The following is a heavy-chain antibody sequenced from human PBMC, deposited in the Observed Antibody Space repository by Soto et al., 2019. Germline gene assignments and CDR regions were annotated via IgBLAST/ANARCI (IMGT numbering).Heavy chain of an antibody. J-gene: IGHJ4*02. CDR1: GFSFSDYY. Sequence: QVQLVESGGGLVKPGGSLRLSCAASGFSFSDYYMNWIRQAPGNGLEWLSYISSTATYTNYADSVRGRFTISRDSAKNSLYLDMNGLRAEDTAVYYCARARLVVEGRFDYWGQGTLVTVSS. V-gene: IGHV3-11*06. CDR3: ARARLVVEGRFDY. CDR2: ISSTATYT. D-gene: IGHD3-22*01.